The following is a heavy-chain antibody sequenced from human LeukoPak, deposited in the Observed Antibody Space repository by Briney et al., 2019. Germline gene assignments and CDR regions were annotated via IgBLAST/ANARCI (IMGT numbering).Heavy chain of an antibody. CDR1: GFTFNTYT. Sequence: GGSLRLSCAASGFTFNTYTMNWVRQAPGKGLEWVANIKQDGSEKSYVDSVKGRFTISRDNAKNSLYLQMNSLRAEDTAVYYCAREGSSLDYWGQGTLVTVSS. D-gene: IGHD6-6*01. J-gene: IGHJ4*02. CDR2: IKQDGSEK. V-gene: IGHV3-7*01. CDR3: AREGSSLDY.